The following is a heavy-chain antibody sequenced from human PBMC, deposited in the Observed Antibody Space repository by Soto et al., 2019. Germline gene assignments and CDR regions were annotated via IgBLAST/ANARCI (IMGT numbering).Heavy chain of an antibody. V-gene: IGHV3-13*01. J-gene: IGHJ6*03. Sequence: EVQLVESGGGLVQPGGSLRLSCAASGFTFSSYDMHWVRQATGKGLEWVSAIGTAGDTYYPGSVKGRFTISRENAKNFLYLQMNSLRAGDTAVYYCAREGSSGDTRYYYYYMDVWGKGTTVTVSS. CDR2: IGTAGDT. CDR3: AREGSSGDTRYYYYYMDV. CDR1: GFTFSSYD. D-gene: IGHD2-15*01.